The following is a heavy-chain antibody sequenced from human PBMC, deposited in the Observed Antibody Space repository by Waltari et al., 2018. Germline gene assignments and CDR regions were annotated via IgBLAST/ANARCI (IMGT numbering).Heavy chain of an antibody. J-gene: IGHJ4*02. CDR2: VSGSGWNT. V-gene: IGHV3-23*01. CDR1: GFTFSNFG. D-gene: IGHD6-19*01. Sequence: EVQLLESGGGSVQPGGSLTLSCVASGFTFSNFGMGWVRQAPGKGLEWVSSVSGSGWNTYYAASVKGRLTISRDNSKNTLYLQMSSLRADDTAVYYCARDSGSGWLIDHWGQGTLVTVSS. CDR3: ARDSGSGWLIDH.